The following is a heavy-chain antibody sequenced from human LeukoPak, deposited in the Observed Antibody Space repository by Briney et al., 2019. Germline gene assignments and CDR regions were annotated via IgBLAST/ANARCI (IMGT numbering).Heavy chain of an antibody. CDR1: GFTFRTYG. V-gene: IGHV3-48*04. D-gene: IGHD1-14*01. Sequence: GGSLRLSCAASGFTFRTYGMNWVRQAPGKGLEWISYINSNSDTVHYSNSVEGRFTISRDNAKNSLYLQMNSLRAEDTALYYCAKAAQVDNTPVYFDYWGQGTLVTVSS. CDR3: AKAAQVDNTPVYFDY. CDR2: INSNSDTV. J-gene: IGHJ4*02.